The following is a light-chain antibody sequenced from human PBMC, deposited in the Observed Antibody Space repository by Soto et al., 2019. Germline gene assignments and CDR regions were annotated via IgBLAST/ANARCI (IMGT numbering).Light chain of an antibody. V-gene: IGKV1-27*01. Sequence: DIQMTQSPSSLSASVGDRVTITCRASQGISNYLAWYQQKPWKVPKLLIYAASTLQSGVPSRFSGSVSGTDFTLTISSLQPEDVANYYCQKYNSAPRTFGQGTKVEIK. CDR3: QKYNSAPRT. CDR2: AAS. J-gene: IGKJ1*01. CDR1: QGISNY.